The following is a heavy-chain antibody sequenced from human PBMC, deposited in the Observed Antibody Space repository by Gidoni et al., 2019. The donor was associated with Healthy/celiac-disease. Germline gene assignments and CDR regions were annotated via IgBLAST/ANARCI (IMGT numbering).Heavy chain of an antibody. Sequence: QVQLVQSGAEEKKPGASVKVSCKASGYTFTSYAMHWVRQAPAQRLEWMGWINAGNGNTKYSQKFQGRVTITRDTSASTAYMELSSLRSEDTAVYYCARGGIRLGDHDAFDIWGQGTMVTVSS. V-gene: IGHV1-3*05. D-gene: IGHD3-16*01. CDR3: ARGGIRLGDHDAFDI. CDR1: GYTFTSYA. CDR2: INAGNGNT. J-gene: IGHJ3*02.